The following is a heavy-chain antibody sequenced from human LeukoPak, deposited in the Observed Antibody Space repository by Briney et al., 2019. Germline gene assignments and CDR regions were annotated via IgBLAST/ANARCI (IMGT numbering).Heavy chain of an antibody. CDR2: INPNGGST. D-gene: IGHD3-22*01. Sequence: ASVNVSCKASGYTFTRYYMHWVRQAPGQGLEWMGMINPNGGSTSYAQNFQGRVTLTSDTSTSIVYMEVSSLRSEDTAVYYCARDRGYYDSSAPSYYFDYWGQGTLVTASS. J-gene: IGHJ4*02. CDR3: ARDRGYYDSSAPSYYFDY. CDR1: GYTFTRYY. V-gene: IGHV1-46*01.